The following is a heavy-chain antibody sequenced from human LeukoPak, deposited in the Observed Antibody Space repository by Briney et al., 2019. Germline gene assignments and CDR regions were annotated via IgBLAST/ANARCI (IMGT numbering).Heavy chain of an antibody. Sequence: GASVEVSCKGSGYTFTSYGISWVRQAPGQGLEWMGWISAYNGNTNYAQKFQGRVTMTTDTSTSAAYMELSSLRSEDTAVYYCARGLAARRGYYFDYWGQGTLVTVSS. CDR1: GYTFTSYG. D-gene: IGHD6-6*01. CDR3: ARGLAARRGYYFDY. V-gene: IGHV1-18*04. CDR2: ISAYNGNT. J-gene: IGHJ4*02.